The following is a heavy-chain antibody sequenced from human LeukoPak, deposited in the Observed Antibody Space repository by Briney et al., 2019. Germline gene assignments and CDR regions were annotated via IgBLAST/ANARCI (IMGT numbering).Heavy chain of an antibody. V-gene: IGHV3-23*01. J-gene: IGHJ4*02. CDR1: GLSFSSFA. D-gene: IGHD3-16*01. CDR3: AKASWVSSTDAVR. CDR2: IRGNGET. Sequence: GGSLRLSCAASGLSFSSFAMSWVRQGPARGLEWVSSIRGNGETFHADSVKGRFTLSSDSSRNMVYFQLNNLRVEDTAIYYCAKASWVSSTDAVRWGQGTLVTVSS.